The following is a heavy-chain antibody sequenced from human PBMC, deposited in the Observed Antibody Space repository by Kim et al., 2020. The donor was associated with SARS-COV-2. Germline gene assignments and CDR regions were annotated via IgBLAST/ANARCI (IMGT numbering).Heavy chain of an antibody. CDR2: VSHNGIDK. V-gene: IGHV3-30*03. Sequence: GGSLRLSCAASGFAFSSYAIHWARQAPGKGLEWVAVVSHNGIDKRYLESVKGRFTISRDNPKNTVYLQMNSLSAEDTAVYYCAADPHSGNYEFDFWGQGTLVTVSS. CDR1: GFAFSSYA. CDR3: AADPHSGNYEFDF. D-gene: IGHD3-3*01. J-gene: IGHJ4*02.